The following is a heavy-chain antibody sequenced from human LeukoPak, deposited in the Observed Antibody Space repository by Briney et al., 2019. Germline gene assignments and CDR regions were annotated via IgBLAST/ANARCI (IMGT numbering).Heavy chain of an antibody. J-gene: IGHJ4*02. V-gene: IGHV4-59*08. CDR3: ARAYYSDSNAPYYFDY. CDR2: IYYSGST. D-gene: IGHD3-22*01. Sequence: SETLSLTCTVSGGSISSYYWSWIRQPPGKGLEWIGYIYYSGSTNYNHSLKSRVTISVDTSTNEFSLKLTSVTAADTAVYYCARAYYSDSNAPYYFDYWGEGTLVTVSS. CDR1: GGSISSYY.